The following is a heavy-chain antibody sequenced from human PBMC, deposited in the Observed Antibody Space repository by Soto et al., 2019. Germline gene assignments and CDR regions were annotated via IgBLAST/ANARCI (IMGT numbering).Heavy chain of an antibody. CDR1: GYSFTSYW. J-gene: IGHJ6*02. D-gene: IGHD5-18*01. CDR2: IYPGDSDT. V-gene: IGHV5-51*01. CDR3: ARHDTSFDTAIVSVPGSYYYQYGMDV. Sequence: GESLKISCKGSGYSFTSYWIGWVRQMPGKGLEWMGIIYPGDSDTRYSPSFQGQVTISADKSISTAYLQWSSLKASDTAMYYCARHDTSFDTAIVSVPGSYYYQYGMDVWGQGTTVTVSS.